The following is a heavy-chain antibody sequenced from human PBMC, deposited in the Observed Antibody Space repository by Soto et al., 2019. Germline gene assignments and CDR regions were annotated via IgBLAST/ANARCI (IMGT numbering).Heavy chain of an antibody. V-gene: IGHV3-21*01. Sequence: PGGSLRLSCAASGFMFTKSTMNWVRQAPGKGLEWVSSITSASDYIFYADSVKGRFTISRDNANNSLYLQMNSLRAEDTAVYYCARVGTGSSTPLDIWGQGTMVTVSS. J-gene: IGHJ3*02. CDR2: ITSASDYI. D-gene: IGHD3-9*01. CDR3: ARVGTGSSTPLDI. CDR1: GFMFTKST.